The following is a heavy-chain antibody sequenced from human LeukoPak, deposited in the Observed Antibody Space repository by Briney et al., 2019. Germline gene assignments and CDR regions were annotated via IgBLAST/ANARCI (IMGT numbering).Heavy chain of an antibody. J-gene: IGHJ4*02. CDR3: AREDSGSSIDY. CDR1: GGSFSGYY. V-gene: IGHV4-34*01. Sequence: SETLSLTCAVYGGSFSGYYWSWIRQPPGKGLEWIGYIYHSGSTYYNPSLKSRVTISVDRSKNQFSLKLSSVTAADTAVYYCAREDSGSSIDYWGQGTLVTVSS. D-gene: IGHD1-26*01. CDR2: IYHSGST.